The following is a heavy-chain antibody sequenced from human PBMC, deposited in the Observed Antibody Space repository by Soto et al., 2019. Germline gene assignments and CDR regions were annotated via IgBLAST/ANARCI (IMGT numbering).Heavy chain of an antibody. D-gene: IGHD3-10*01. CDR1: GYTFTGYY. J-gene: IGHJ6*02. CDR2: INPNSGGT. V-gene: IGHV1-2*02. CDR3: ARDPGLLWFGELLYGPYYYYGMDV. Sequence: ASVKVSCKASGYTFTGYYMHWVRQAPGQGLEWMGWINPNSGGTNYAQKFQGRFTISRDNAKNSLYLQMNSLRAEDTAVYYCARDPGLLWFGELLYGPYYYYGMDVWGQGTTVTVSS.